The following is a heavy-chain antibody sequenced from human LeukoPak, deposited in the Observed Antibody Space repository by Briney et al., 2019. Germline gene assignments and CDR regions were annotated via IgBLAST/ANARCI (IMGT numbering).Heavy chain of an antibody. V-gene: IGHV4-38-2*02. CDR1: GYSISSGYY. Sequence: SETLSLTCTVSGYSISSGYYWGWIRQPPGKGLEWIGSIYHSGSTYYNPSLKSRVTISVDTSKNQFSLKLSSVTAADTAVYYCARTPDDYYDSSGYPTQAFDIWGQGTMVTVSS. D-gene: IGHD3-22*01. J-gene: IGHJ3*02. CDR2: IYHSGST. CDR3: ARTPDDYYDSSGYPTQAFDI.